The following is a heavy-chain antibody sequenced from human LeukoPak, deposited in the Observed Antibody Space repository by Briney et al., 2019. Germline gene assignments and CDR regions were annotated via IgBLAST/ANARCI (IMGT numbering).Heavy chain of an antibody. Sequence: SETLSLTCTVSGDSISTTSYFWAWVRQPPGGGLEWIASIYYSGTTYYKSSLKSRVMISIERSKNHFSLNMNSLTAADTALYYCARVYSSTHSWCDTWRQGIHVTVSS. CDR2: IYYSGTT. V-gene: IGHV4-39*07. J-gene: IGHJ5*02. CDR3: ARVYSSTHSWCDT. CDR1: GDSISTTSYF. D-gene: IGHD2-2*01.